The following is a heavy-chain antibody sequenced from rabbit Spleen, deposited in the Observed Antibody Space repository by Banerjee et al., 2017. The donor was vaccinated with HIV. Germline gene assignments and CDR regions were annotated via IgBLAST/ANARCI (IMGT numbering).Heavy chain of an antibody. J-gene: IGHJ6*01. Sequence: QEQLKESGGGLVQPGASLTLTCTASGFSFNVNYDMCWVRQAPGKGLEWIACIEGGSSAFSYFAIWAKGRFTISKTSSTTVTLQMTSLTAADTATYFCARDSGSSFSSYGMDLWGPGTLVTVS. CDR1: GFSFNVNYD. D-gene: IGHD8-1*01. CDR2: IEGGSSAFS. V-gene: IGHV1S45*01. CDR3: ARDSGSSFSSYGMDL.